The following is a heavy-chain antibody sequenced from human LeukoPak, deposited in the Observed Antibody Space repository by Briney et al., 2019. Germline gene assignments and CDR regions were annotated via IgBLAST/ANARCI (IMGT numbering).Heavy chain of an antibody. D-gene: IGHD1-26*01. Sequence: SETLSLTCTVSGGSISSYYWSWIRQRAGKGLEWIGRIYTSGRTNYNPSLKSRVTMSVDTSKKQFSLKLSSVTAADTAVYYCARDCLFRSSQDYWGQGTLVTVSS. J-gene: IGHJ4*02. CDR2: IYTSGRT. CDR3: ARDCLFRSSQDY. V-gene: IGHV4-4*07. CDR1: GGSISSYY.